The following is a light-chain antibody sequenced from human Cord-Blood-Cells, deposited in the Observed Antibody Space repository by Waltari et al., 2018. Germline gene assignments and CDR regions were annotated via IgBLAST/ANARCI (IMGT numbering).Light chain of an antibody. CDR1: QSISSY. Sequence: DIQMTQSPSSLSASVGDRGTITCRASQSISSYFNWYQQKPGKAPKLLIYAASSLQSGVPSRFSGSGSGKDFTLTISRLQPEDFATYYCQQSYSTPWTFGQGTKVEIK. CDR2: AAS. V-gene: IGKV1-39*01. CDR3: QQSYSTPWT. J-gene: IGKJ1*01.